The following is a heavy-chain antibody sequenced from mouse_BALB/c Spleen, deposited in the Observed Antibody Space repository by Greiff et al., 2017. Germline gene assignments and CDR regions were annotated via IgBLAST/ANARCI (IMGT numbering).Heavy chain of an antibody. J-gene: IGHJ3*01. D-gene: IGHD2-4*01. CDR3: ARRMITTVFAY. CDR1: GYSFTSYY. Sequence: VQLKESGPELMKPGASVKISCKASGYSFTSYYMHWVKQSHGKSLEWIGYIDPFNGGTSYNQKFKGKATLTVDKSSSTAYMHLSSLTSEDSAVYYCARRMITTVFAYWGQGTLVTVSA. CDR2: IDPFNGGT. V-gene: IGHV1S135*01.